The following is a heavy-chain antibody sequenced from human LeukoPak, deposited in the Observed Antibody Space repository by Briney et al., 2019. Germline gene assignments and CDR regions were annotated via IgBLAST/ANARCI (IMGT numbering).Heavy chain of an antibody. Sequence: PGGSLILSCAASGFTFSDYYMSWIRQAPGKGLEWVSYISGGNTIYYADSVKGRFTISRDNAKKSLYLQMNSLRAEDTAVYYCVRLGSGANGVDYWGQGTLVTVSS. V-gene: IGHV3-11*01. D-gene: IGHD3-10*01. CDR3: VRLGSGANGVDY. CDR1: GFTFSDYY. CDR2: ISGGNTI. J-gene: IGHJ4*02.